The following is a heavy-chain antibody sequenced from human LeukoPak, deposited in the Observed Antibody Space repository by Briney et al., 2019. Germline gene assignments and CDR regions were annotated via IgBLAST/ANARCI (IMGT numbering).Heavy chain of an antibody. Sequence: SVKVSCKASGYSFSVYYMHWVRQAPGQGLEWMGWINPNSGGTNYAQKFLGRVTMTRDTSISTAYMELSRLRSDDTAVYYCASLYGDYVASDYWGQGTLVTVSS. D-gene: IGHD4-17*01. CDR2: INPNSGGT. CDR1: GYSFSVYY. J-gene: IGHJ4*02. CDR3: ASLYGDYVASDY. V-gene: IGHV1-2*02.